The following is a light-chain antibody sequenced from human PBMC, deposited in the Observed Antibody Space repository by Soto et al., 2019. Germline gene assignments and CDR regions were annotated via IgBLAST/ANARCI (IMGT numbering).Light chain of an antibody. J-gene: IGKJ1*01. CDR3: QQYNNWPPWT. CDR2: GAS. V-gene: IGKV3-20*01. CDR1: QSVSSSY. Sequence: EIVLTQSPGTLSLSPGERATLSCRAGQSVSSSYLAWYQQKPGQAPRLLIYGASSRATGIPDRFSGSGSGTDFTLTISRLEPEDFAVYYCQQYNNWPPWTFGRGTKVDIK.